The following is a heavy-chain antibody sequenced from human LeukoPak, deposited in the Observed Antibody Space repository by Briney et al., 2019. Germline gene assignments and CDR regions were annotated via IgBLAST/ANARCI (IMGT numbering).Heavy chain of an antibody. V-gene: IGHV1-2*02. CDR2: INTNSAGT. CDR1: GYTFTDYY. Sequence: GASEKVSCKASGYTFTDYYLHWLRQDPGQGLEWVGWINTNSAGTEYAQEFQGRVTMTRDTSNSTAYMELSRLRPDDTAVYYCARAAWSATGKFDSWGQGTRVTVSS. J-gene: IGHJ5*01. D-gene: IGHD6-13*01. CDR3: ARAAWSATGKFDS.